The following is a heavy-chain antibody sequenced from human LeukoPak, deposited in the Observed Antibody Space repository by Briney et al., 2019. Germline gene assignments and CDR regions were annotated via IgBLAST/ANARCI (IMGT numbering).Heavy chain of an antibody. J-gene: IGHJ4*02. D-gene: IGHD1-1*01. CDR1: GFTFSSYA. V-gene: IGHV3-23*01. CDR2: ISGSGGST. CDR3: AKVSPTGRAFDC. Sequence: GGSLRLSCAASGFTFSSYAMSWVRQAPGKGLEWVSTISGSGGSTFYADSVKGRFSISRDNSKNTVYLQMNSLRAEDTAVYYCAKVSPTGRAFDCWGQGTLVTVSS.